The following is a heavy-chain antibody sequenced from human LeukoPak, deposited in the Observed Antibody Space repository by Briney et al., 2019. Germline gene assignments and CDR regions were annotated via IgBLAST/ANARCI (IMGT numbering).Heavy chain of an antibody. CDR3: ARESRCCSSTSCSTCVDFDY. Sequence: SETLSLTCAVYGGSFSGYYWSWIRQPPGKGLEWIGEINHSGSTNYNPSLKSRVTISVDTSKNQFSLKLSSVTAADTAVYYCARESRCCSSTSCSTCVDFDYWGQGTLVTVSS. CDR2: INHSGST. CDR1: GGSFSGYY. V-gene: IGHV4-34*01. D-gene: IGHD2-2*01. J-gene: IGHJ4*02.